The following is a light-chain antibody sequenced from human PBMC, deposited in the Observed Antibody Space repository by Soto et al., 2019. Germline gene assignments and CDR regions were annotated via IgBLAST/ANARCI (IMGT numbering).Light chain of an antibody. CDR2: DNN. CDR1: SSIIGNNY. Sequence: QSVLTQPPSVSAAPGQKVTISCSGSSSIIGNNYVSWYQQLPGTAPKLLIYDNNKRPSGIPDRFSGSKSGTSATLGITGLQTGDEAYYYCGTWDSSLSAVVFGGGTKLTVL. V-gene: IGLV1-51*01. J-gene: IGLJ2*01. CDR3: GTWDSSLSAVV.